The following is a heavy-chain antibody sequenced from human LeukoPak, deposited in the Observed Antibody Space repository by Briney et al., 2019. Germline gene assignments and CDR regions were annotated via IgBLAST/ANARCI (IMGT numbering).Heavy chain of an antibody. J-gene: IGHJ2*01. Sequence: SQTLSLTCTVSGGSFSSDYWSWVRQSPGKGLEWIGYISYSGETKYSPSLKSRVTMSGDRSKNTFSLRMTSVTAADTAVYFCAKSHPAVTTTDWYFDLWGRGTLVTISS. D-gene: IGHD4-17*01. CDR2: ISYSGET. CDR3: AKSHPAVTTTDWYFDL. CDR1: GGSFSSDY. V-gene: IGHV4-59*03.